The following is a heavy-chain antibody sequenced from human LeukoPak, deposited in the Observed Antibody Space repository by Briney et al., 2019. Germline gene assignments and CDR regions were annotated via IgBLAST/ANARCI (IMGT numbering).Heavy chain of an antibody. CDR3: ASKPIVKEYLYDPSFDY. Sequence: ASVKVSCKASGYTFTSYGVSWVRQAPGLGLEWMGGIVPVFGTATYAQKFEGRVTITTDESTSTAYMDLSSLTSEDTAVYYCASKPIVKEYLYDPSFDYWGQGTLVTVSS. CDR1: GYTFTSYG. V-gene: IGHV1-69*05. CDR2: IVPVFGTA. J-gene: IGHJ4*02. D-gene: IGHD2-15*01.